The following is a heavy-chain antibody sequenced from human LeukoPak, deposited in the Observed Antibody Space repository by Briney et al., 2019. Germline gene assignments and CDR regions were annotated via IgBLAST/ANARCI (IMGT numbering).Heavy chain of an antibody. D-gene: IGHD1-1*01. Sequence: PGRCLRPSCAAAGFTFQTYTLYCARQAPGEWMEWVSGISKSDGRTYYADAVTGRLTICTDNSKNTMYLQMNSLRAEYTAVYYCAKGLERESRLDSWGQGTLVTVSS. CDR1: GFTFQTYT. CDR2: ISKSDGRT. V-gene: IGHV3-23*01. CDR3: AKGLERESRLDS. J-gene: IGHJ4*02.